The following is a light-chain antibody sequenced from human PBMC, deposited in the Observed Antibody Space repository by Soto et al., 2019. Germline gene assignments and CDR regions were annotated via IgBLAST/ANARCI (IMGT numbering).Light chain of an antibody. V-gene: IGLV1-44*01. CDR1: SSNIGIHT. J-gene: IGLJ2*01. CDR2: SNN. Sequence: QSVLTQPPSASGTPGQRVAISCSGSSSNIGIHTVNWYQQLPRTAPKLVIYSNNQRPSGVPDRFSGSKSGTSASLAISGLRSEDEADYYCAAWDDSLNGVVFGGGTKVTVL. CDR3: AAWDDSLNGVV.